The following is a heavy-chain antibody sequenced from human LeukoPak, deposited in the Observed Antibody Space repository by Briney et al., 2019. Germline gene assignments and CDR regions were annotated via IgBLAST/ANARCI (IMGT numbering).Heavy chain of an antibody. J-gene: IGHJ3*02. CDR3: ARPDDLAAAGTNAFDI. CDR1: GGSISSGGYY. CDR2: IYYSGST. V-gene: IGHV4-31*03. Sequence: SETLSLTCTVSGGSISSGGYYWSWIRQHPGKGLEWIGYIYYSGSTYYNPSLKSRVTISVDTSKNQFSLKLSSVTAADTAVYYCARPDDLAAAGTNAFDIWGQGTMVTVSS. D-gene: IGHD6-13*01.